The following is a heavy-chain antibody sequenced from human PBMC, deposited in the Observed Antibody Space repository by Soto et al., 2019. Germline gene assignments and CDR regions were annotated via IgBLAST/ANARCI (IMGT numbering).Heavy chain of an antibody. J-gene: IGHJ4*02. CDR2: ISAYNGNT. CDR1: GYTFTSYG. D-gene: IGHD3-22*01. Sequence: ASVKVSCKASGYTFTSYGISWVRQAPGQGLEWMGWISAYNGNTNYAQKLQGRVTMTTDTSTSTAYMELRSLRSDDTAVYYCARESNYYDSSGDYFDYWGQGTLVTVSS. V-gene: IGHV1-18*01. CDR3: ARESNYYDSSGDYFDY.